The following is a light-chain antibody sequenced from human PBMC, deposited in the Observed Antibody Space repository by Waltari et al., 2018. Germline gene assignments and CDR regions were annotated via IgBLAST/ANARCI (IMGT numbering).Light chain of an antibody. J-gene: IGLJ3*02. CDR2: SNN. Sequence: QSVLTQPPSASGTPGQRVTISCSGSSSHIGRNTVTWYQQLPGTAPKLLIYSNNQRPSGVPDRFSGSKSGTSASLAISGLQSEDEADYYCAAWDDSLNGRVFGGGTKLTVL. CDR3: AAWDDSLNGRV. V-gene: IGLV1-44*01. CDR1: SSHIGRNT.